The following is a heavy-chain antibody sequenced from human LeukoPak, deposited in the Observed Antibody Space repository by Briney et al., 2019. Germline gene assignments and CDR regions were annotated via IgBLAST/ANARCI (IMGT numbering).Heavy chain of an antibody. CDR3: ARDLSGSLYFDF. CDR1: GGSISSSSYY. J-gene: IGHJ4*02. Sequence: PSETLSLTCTVSGGSISSSSYYWGWIRQPPGKGLEWIGRLYISGSTDYNPSLKSRVTISVDTSRNQFSLKMNSVTAADTAVYFCARDLSGSLYFDFWGPGVLVTVSS. D-gene: IGHD3-10*01. V-gene: IGHV4-39*07. CDR2: LYISGST.